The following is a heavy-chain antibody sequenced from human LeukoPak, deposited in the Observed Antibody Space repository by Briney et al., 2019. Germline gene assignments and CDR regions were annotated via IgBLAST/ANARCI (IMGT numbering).Heavy chain of an antibody. CDR1: GFTFSSYA. D-gene: IGHD3-9*01. CDR2: ISGSGGST. Sequence: GGSLRLFCAASGFTFSSYAMSWGRQAPGKGLGWVSAISGSGGSTYYADSVKGRFTISRDNSKNTLYLQMNSLRAEDTAVYYCAKDSGDIRYFDRGHYNWFDPWGQGTLVTVSS. J-gene: IGHJ5*02. V-gene: IGHV3-23*01. CDR3: AKDSGDIRYFDRGHYNWFDP.